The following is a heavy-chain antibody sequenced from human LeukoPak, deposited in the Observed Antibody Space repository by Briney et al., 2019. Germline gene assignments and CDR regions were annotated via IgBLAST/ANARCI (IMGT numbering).Heavy chain of an antibody. CDR1: GFTFSSYG. V-gene: IGHV3-30*02. J-gene: IGHJ4*02. CDR2: IRYDGSNK. Sequence: GGSLRLSCAASGFTFSSYGMHWVRQAPGKGLEWVAFIRYDGSNKYYADSVKGRFTISRDNSKNTLYLQMNSLRAEDTAVYYCARSVKLRTPWFDYWGQGTLVTVSS. D-gene: IGHD4-17*01. CDR3: ARSVKLRTPWFDY.